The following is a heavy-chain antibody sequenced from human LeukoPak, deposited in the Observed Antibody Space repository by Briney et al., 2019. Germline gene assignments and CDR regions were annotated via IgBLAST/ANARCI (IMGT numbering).Heavy chain of an antibody. CDR1: GGSISSYY. Sequence: PSETLSLTCTVSGGSISSYYWSWIRQPPGKGLEWIGYIYYSGSTNYNPSLKSRVTISVDTSKNQFSLKLSSVTAADTAVYYCARDYYDSSGYYSYAFDIWGQGTMVTVSS. CDR3: ARDYYDSSGYYSYAFDI. J-gene: IGHJ3*02. V-gene: IGHV4-59*12. CDR2: IYYSGST. D-gene: IGHD3-22*01.